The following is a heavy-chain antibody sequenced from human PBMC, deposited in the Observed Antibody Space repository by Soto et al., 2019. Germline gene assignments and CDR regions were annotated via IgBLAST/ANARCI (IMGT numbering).Heavy chain of an antibody. CDR2: IYYSGTT. Sequence: SETLSLTCSVSGGSITSGGYYWSWIRQHPGKGLEWIGYIYYSGTTYYNPSLKSRVTISIDTSKNQFSLKLGSVTAADTAVYYCARDLGRYYGSRWELGNLFDPWGQGTLVTVSS. CDR3: ARDLGRYYGSRWELGNLFDP. CDR1: GGSITSGGYY. V-gene: IGHV4-31*03. D-gene: IGHD3-10*01. J-gene: IGHJ5*02.